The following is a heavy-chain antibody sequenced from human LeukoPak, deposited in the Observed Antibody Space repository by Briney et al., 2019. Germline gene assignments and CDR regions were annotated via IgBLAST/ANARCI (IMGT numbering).Heavy chain of an antibody. D-gene: IGHD1-26*01. CDR3: VRGPRVGAAGFVYYHYMDV. V-gene: IGHV3-30*04. CDR2: ISYDGAKK. Sequence: PWGSLRLSCAASGFTFSSHAMHWVCQAPGKGLEWVAVISYDGAKKNYADSVKGRFTISRDNSKNTQYLQMNSLRAEDTAVYYCVRGPRVGAAGFVYYHYMDVWGKGTTVTVSS. CDR1: GFTFSSHA. J-gene: IGHJ6*03.